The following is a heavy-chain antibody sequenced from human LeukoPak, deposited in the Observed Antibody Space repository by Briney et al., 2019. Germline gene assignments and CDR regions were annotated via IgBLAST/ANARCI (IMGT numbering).Heavy chain of an antibody. D-gene: IGHD6-6*01. Sequence: SETLSLTCAVSGYSISSGYHWGWIRQSPGKGLEWIGSMYHSGSTYYDPSLKSRVTISVDTSKNQFSLKLSSVTAADTAVYYCARRIVSSSSGFDYWGQGTLVTVSS. J-gene: IGHJ4*02. CDR2: MYHSGST. CDR3: ARRIVSSSSGFDY. V-gene: IGHV4-38-2*01. CDR1: GYSISSGYH.